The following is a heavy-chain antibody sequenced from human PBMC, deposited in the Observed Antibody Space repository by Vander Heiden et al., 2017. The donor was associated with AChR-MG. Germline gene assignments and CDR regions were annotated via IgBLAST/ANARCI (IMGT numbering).Heavy chain of an antibody. D-gene: IGHD4-17*01. J-gene: IGHJ4*02. V-gene: IGHV3-23*01. CDR2: ISGSGGST. Sequence: EVQLLESGGGLVQPGGSLRLSCAASGFTFSSYAMSWVRQAPGKGLEWVSAISGSGGSTYYADSVKGRFTISRDNSKNTLYLQMNSLRAEDTAVYYCAKGLMDGDYEAGTTDYWGQGTLVTVSS. CDR3: AKGLMDGDYEAGTTDY. CDR1: GFTFSSYA.